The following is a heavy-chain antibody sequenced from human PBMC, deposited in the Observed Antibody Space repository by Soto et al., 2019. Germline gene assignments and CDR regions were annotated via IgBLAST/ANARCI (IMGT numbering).Heavy chain of an antibody. CDR3: ARDVAAAGTYYFDY. CDR1: GGSISSSNW. Sequence: SETLSLTCAVSGGSISSSNWWSWVRQPPGKGLEWIGEIYHSGSTNYNPSLKSRVTISVDKSKNQFSLKLSSVTAADTAVYYCARDVAAAGTYYFDYWGQGTLVTVSS. D-gene: IGHD6-13*01. CDR2: IYHSGST. V-gene: IGHV4-4*02. J-gene: IGHJ4*02.